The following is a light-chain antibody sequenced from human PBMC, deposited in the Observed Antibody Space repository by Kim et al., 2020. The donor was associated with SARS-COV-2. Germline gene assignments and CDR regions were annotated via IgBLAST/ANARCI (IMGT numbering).Light chain of an antibody. CDR1: QSRSTY. CDR2: AAS. Sequence: SASEGNKVAITGRARQSRSTYLNGYQKRAGKAPNLLIYAASSVQDGVPTNFSGSGSGTDFTCTISGLQPEEFATYYCQRSHTTPPSLGQGTKLEI. V-gene: IGKV1-39*01. J-gene: IGKJ2*01. CDR3: QRSHTTPPS.